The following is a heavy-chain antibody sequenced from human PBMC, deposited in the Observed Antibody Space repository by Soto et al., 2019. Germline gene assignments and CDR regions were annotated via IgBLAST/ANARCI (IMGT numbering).Heavy chain of an antibody. CDR3: ARETSTGNYYMDV. D-gene: IGHD2-2*01. CDR1: GFSFSYYG. Sequence: EVQLVESGGGLVQPGGSLRLSCAASGFSFSYYGMNWARQPPGKGLEWVSYISTSSSNIYYADSVKGRFTISRDNAKNSLSLQMNSLRAADTAVYYCARETSTGNYYMDVWGKGTTVTVSS. CDR2: ISTSSSNI. V-gene: IGHV3-48*01. J-gene: IGHJ6*03.